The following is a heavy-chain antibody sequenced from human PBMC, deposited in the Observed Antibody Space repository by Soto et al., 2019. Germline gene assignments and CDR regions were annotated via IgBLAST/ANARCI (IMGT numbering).Heavy chain of an antibody. CDR1: GGSISSSSYY. J-gene: IGHJ4*02. Sequence: QLQLQQSGPGLVKPSETLSLTCTVSGGSISSSSYYWGWIRQPPGKGLEWIGSIYYSGSTYYNPSLKSRVTISVDTSKNQFSLELSSVTAADTAVYYSARHGEDDYGDYWGQGTLVTVSS. CDR2: IYYSGST. CDR3: ARHGEDDYGDY. D-gene: IGHD3-3*01. V-gene: IGHV4-39*01.